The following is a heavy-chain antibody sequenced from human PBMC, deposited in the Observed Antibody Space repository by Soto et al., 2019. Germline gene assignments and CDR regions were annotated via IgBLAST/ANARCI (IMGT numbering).Heavy chain of an antibody. J-gene: IGHJ5*01. CDR1: GDSVSSNSAT. D-gene: IGHD2-8*01. CDR3: ARLIGDSWLDS. Sequence: QVQLQQSGPRLVKPSQTLSLTCAISGDSVSSNSATWDWIRQSPSRGLEWLGRTYYRYKWYTNYAVSGKGRITINPDTSNNPLPLQRDSVTPDDTAVYYCARLIGDSWLDSWGQGTLVTVSS. V-gene: IGHV6-1*01. CDR2: TYYRYKWYT.